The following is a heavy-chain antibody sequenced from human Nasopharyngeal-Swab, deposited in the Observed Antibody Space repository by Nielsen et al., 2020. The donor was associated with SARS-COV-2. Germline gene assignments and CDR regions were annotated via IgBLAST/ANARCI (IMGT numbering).Heavy chain of an antibody. D-gene: IGHD3-10*01. Sequence: ASVKVSCKASGYTFSSYGMTWVRQAPGQGLEWMGWVRNGDTDYAQKLQGRVTMTTEKSTSTAYMELRSLRPDDTGVYYCARGYYAPPDYWGQGTLVTVSS. CDR1: GYTFSSYG. CDR3: ARGYYAPPDY. CDR2: VRNGDT. V-gene: IGHV1-18*04. J-gene: IGHJ4*02.